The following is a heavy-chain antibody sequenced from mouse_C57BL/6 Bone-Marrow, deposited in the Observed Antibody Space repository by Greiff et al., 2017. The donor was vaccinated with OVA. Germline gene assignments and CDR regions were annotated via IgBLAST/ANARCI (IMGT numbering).Heavy chain of an antibody. CDR3: ARRGGSSYGY. Sequence: LVESVAGLVRPGASVKLSCTASGFNITNTYMHWVNQRPEQGLEWIGRIDPAHGNTNYAPTFQGTAPITADTSSNTAYLQLSSLTSEDTAIKYCARRGGSSYGYGGQGTTLTVSA. D-gene: IGHD1-1*01. V-gene: IGHV14-3*01. J-gene: IGHJ2*01. CDR2: IDPAHGNT. CDR1: GFNITNTY.